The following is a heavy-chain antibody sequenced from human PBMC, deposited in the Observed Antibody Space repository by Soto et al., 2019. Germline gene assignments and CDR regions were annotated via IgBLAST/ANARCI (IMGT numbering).Heavy chain of an antibody. D-gene: IGHD6-6*01. CDR3: ARDPSSYTSSGNFDY. J-gene: IGHJ4*02. Sequence: GGSLRLSCAASGFTFSSYGMHWVRQAPGKGLEWVAVIWYDGSNKYYADSVKGRFTISRDNSKNTLYLQMNSLRAEDTAVYYCARDPSSYTSSGNFDYWGQGTLVTVSS. CDR2: IWYDGSNK. V-gene: IGHV3-33*01. CDR1: GFTFSSYG.